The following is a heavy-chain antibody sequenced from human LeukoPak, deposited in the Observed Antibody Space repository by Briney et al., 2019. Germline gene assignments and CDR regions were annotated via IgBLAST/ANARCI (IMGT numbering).Heavy chain of an antibody. V-gene: IGHV3-53*01. CDR1: GFTVSSNY. J-gene: IGHJ6*02. Sequence: PGGSLRLSCAASGFTVSSNYMSWVRQAPGKGLEWVSVIYSGGSTYYADSVKGRFTISRDNSKNTLYLQMNSLRAEDTALYYCARGPRAPYYGMDVWGQGTLVTVSS. CDR3: ARGPRAPYYGMDV. CDR2: IYSGGST.